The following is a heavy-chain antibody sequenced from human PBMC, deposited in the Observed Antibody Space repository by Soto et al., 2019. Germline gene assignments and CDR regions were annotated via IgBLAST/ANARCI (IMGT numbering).Heavy chain of an antibody. D-gene: IGHD3-22*01. CDR1: GFTLSSYS. CDR2: IRSTGSYI. CDR3: ASAVDSSGYSDY. J-gene: IGHJ4*02. Sequence: GGSLRLSCAASGFTLSSYSMNWVRQAPGRGLEWVSSIRSTGSYIYYAESVKGRFTISRDNAKNTLYLQMNSLRAEDTAVYYCASAVDSSGYSDYWGQGTLVTVSS. V-gene: IGHV3-21*01.